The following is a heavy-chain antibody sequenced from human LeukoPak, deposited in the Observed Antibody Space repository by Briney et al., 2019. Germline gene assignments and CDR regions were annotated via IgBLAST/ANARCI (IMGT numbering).Heavy chain of an antibody. D-gene: IGHD6-25*01. V-gene: IGHV4-34*01. CDR3: AREYSSGRGPYYYYYYYMDV. J-gene: IGHJ6*03. CDR1: GGSFSGYY. Sequence: SETLSLTCAVYGGSFSGYYWSWIRQPPGKGLEWIGEINHSGSTNYNPSLKSRVTISVDTSKNQFSLKLSSVTAADTAVYYCAREYSSGRGPYYYYYYYMDVWGKGTTVTISS. CDR2: INHSGST.